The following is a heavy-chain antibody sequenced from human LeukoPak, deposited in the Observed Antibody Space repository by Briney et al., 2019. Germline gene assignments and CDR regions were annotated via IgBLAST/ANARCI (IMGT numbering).Heavy chain of an antibody. CDR3: AKDRRDWYSSGWDPGYFDY. D-gene: IGHD6-25*01. CDR1: GFTFSNYV. V-gene: IGHV3-23*01. CDR2: ISDGGGST. Sequence: PGGSLRLSCAASGFTFSNYVLSWVRQAPGKGLEWVSGISDGGGSTYFADSVKGRFTISRDNSKNTLYLQMNSLRAEDTAVYYCAKDRRDWYSSGWDPGYFDYWGQGTLVTVSS. J-gene: IGHJ4*02.